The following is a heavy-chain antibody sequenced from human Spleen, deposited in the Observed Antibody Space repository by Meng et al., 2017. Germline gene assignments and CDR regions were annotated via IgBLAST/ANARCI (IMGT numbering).Heavy chain of an antibody. V-gene: IGHV1-46*01. Sequence: QGQLVKSGAEVKKPGASVKVSCKASGYTFTSYYMHWVRQAPGQGLEWMGIINPSGGSTSYAQKFQGRVTMTRDTSTSTVYMELSSLRSDDTAVYYCARDKVSYNWNAGVDYWGQGTLVTVSS. J-gene: IGHJ4*02. CDR1: GYTFTSYY. CDR3: ARDKVSYNWNAGVDY. CDR2: INPSGGST. D-gene: IGHD1-20*01.